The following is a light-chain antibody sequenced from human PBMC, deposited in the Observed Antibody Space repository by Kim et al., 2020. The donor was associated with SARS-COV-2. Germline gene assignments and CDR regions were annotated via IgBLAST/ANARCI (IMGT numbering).Light chain of an antibody. Sequence: DIVMTQSPDSLAVSLGERATINCKSSQSVFYSSNNKNYLAWYQRKLGQPPMLLIYWASTRDSGVPDRFSGSGSGTDFTLTISSLQAEDVAIYYCQQYYNTPYTFGQGTKLEI. CDR1: QSVFYSSNNKNY. CDR2: WAS. CDR3: QQYYNTPYT. V-gene: IGKV4-1*01. J-gene: IGKJ2*01.